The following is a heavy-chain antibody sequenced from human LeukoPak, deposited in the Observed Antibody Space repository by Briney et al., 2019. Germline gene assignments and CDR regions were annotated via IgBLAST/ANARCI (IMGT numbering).Heavy chain of an antibody. CDR2: ISGSGGST. J-gene: IGHJ4*02. CDR1: GFTFSSYA. D-gene: IGHD2-2*01. Sequence: GGSLRLSCAASGFTFSSYAMSWVRQAPGKGLEWVSAISGSGGSTYYADSVKGRFTISRDNSKNTLYLRMNSLRAEDTAVYYCAPTPPYCSSTSCYGIWDYWGQGTLVTVSS. CDR3: APTPPYCSSTSCYGIWDY. V-gene: IGHV3-23*01.